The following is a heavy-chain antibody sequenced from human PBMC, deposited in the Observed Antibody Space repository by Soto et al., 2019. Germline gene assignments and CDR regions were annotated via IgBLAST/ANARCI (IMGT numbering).Heavy chain of an antibody. CDR3: ARAHDFWSGKNWFDP. Sequence: PGESLKISCKGSGYSFTSYWIGWVRQMPGKGLEWMGIIYPGDSDTRYSPSFQGQVTISADKSISTAYLQWSSLKASDTAMYYYARAHDFWSGKNWFDPWGQGTLVTVSS. CDR2: IYPGDSDT. V-gene: IGHV5-51*03. J-gene: IGHJ5*02. D-gene: IGHD3-3*01. CDR1: GYSFTSYW.